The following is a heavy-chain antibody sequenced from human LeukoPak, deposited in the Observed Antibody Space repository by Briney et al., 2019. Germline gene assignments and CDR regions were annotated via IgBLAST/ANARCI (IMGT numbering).Heavy chain of an antibody. V-gene: IGHV4-59*08. D-gene: IGHD5-18*01. CDR3: AKHLTAMAPFDS. CDR2: IYFTGST. Sequence: TSETLSLTCTVSGGSISSYYWSWIRQPPGKGLEWTGYIYFTGSTNYNPSLKSRVTISVDTSKNQFSLKLTSVTAADTAVYYCAKHLTAMAPFDSWGQGTLVTVSS. J-gene: IGHJ4*02. CDR1: GGSISSYY.